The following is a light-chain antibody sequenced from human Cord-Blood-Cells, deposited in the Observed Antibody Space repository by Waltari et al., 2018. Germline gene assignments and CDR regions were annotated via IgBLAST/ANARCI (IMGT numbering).Light chain of an antibody. V-gene: IGLV2-14*01. CDR2: EVS. J-gene: IGLJ1*01. Sequence: QSALTQPASVSGSPGQSITISCTGTSSYVGGYNYVSWYQQHPGKAPKLMIYEVSNRPSGDSNRFSGSKSGNTASLTISGLQAEDEADYYCSSYTSSSTLVFGTGTKVTVL. CDR3: SSYTSSSTLV. CDR1: SSYVGGYNY.